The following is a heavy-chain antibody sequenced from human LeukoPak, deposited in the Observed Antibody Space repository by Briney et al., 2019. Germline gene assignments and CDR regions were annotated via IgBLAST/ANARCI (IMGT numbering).Heavy chain of an antibody. CDR2: IYTSGST. D-gene: IGHD3-10*01. J-gene: IGHJ6*03. CDR1: GGSISSYY. V-gene: IGHV4-4*09. CDR3: ARAYGALRMDV. Sequence: SGTLSLTCTVSGGSISSYYWSWIRQPPGKGLEWIGYIYTSGSTNYNPSLKSRVTISVDTSKNQFSLKLSSVTAADTAVYYCARAYGALRMDVWGKGTTVTVSS.